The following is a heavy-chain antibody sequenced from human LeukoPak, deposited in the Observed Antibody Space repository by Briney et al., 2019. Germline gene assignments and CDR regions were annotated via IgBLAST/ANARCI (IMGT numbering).Heavy chain of an antibody. CDR2: IYYTGGT. V-gene: IGHV4-59*08. CDR1: GGSIGSNY. D-gene: IGHD6-19*01. CDR3: AKYGNSGWVIDN. Sequence: SVTLSLTCTVSGGSIGSNYWTWIPHPPGKGLEYIGYIYYTGGTNYNPSLKSRVTISVDTSKNQFSLKLSSVTAADTAVYFCAKYGNSGWVIDNWGQGTLVTVSS. J-gene: IGHJ4*02.